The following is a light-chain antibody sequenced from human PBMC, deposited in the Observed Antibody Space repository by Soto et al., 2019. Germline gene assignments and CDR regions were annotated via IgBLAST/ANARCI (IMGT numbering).Light chain of an antibody. CDR2: AAS. Sequence: DIQMTQSPSSVSASVGDRVTITCRASQGIYSWLAWYQQKPGKAPKLLIYAASSLQSGVPVRFSGSGSGTDFILTISSVQPEDFATYYCQQHNSCPLTFGQGTQLEIK. CDR3: QQHNSCPLT. V-gene: IGKV1-12*01. CDR1: QGIYSW. J-gene: IGKJ5*01.